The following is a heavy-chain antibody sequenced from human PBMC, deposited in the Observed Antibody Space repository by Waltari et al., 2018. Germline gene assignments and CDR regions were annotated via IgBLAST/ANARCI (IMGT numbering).Heavy chain of an antibody. CDR1: GGSFSNYY. CDR2: IYTSGTI. V-gene: IGHV4-4*07. Sequence: QVQLQESGPGRVKPSETLSLTCTVTGGSFSNYYWSWIRQPAGKGLEWIGRIYTSGTINYNPSLKSRVIMLLDKSKNQLSLRLTSVTAADTAVYYCAATRLSYYYYGLDVWGQGTTVTVSS. CDR3: AATRLSYYYYGLDV. J-gene: IGHJ6*02.